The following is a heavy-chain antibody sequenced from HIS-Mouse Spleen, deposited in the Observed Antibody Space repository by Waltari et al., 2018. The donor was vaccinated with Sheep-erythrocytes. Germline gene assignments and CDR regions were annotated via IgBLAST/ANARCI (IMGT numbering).Heavy chain of an antibody. V-gene: IGHV5-51*01. D-gene: IGHD6-13*01. J-gene: IGHJ3*02. CDR2: IYPGDSDT. CDR1: GYSFTSYW. CDR3: AKVGIAAAGTWGAFDI. Sequence: EVQLVQSGAEVKKPGESLKISCKGSGYSFTSYWIGWVRQIPGKGLEWMGIIYPGDSDTGYSPSFQGQVTISADKSISTAYLQWSSLKASDTAMYYCAKVGIAAAGTWGAFDIWGQGTMVTVSS.